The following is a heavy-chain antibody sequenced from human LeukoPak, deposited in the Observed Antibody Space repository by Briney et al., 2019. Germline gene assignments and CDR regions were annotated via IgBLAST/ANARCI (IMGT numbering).Heavy chain of an antibody. Sequence: GGSLRLSCAASGFTFSSYWMSWVRQAPEKGLEWVANIKQDGSEKYYVDSVKGRFTISRDNAKNSLYPQMNSLRAEDTAVYYCARDLRQWLVGPYFDYWGQGTLVTVSS. CDR1: GFTFSSYW. CDR3: ARDLRQWLVGPYFDY. D-gene: IGHD6-19*01. J-gene: IGHJ4*02. CDR2: IKQDGSEK. V-gene: IGHV3-7*01.